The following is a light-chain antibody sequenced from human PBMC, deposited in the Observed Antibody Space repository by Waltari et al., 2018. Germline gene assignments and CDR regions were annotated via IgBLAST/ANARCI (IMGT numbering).Light chain of an antibody. J-gene: IGLJ2*01. V-gene: IGLV1-47*02. CDR3: AAWDERLRGGI. CDR2: YNT. CDR1: SSNIGSNS. Sequence: QSVLTQPPSASEAARKSVTISCSGSSSNIGSNSVSWYQQVPETAPKLLIYYNTRRASGCSDRFSCSKSCTSASLVISGLQTEDEADYYCAAWDERLRGGIFGGGTRLTVL.